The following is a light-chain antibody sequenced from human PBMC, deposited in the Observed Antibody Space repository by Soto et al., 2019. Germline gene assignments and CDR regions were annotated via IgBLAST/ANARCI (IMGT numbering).Light chain of an antibody. J-gene: IGKJ5*01. V-gene: IGKV1-39*01. Sequence: DIQMTQSPSSLSASVGDRVTITCRASQRISTYLNWYQQKPGKAPKFLIYDASNLQSGVPSRFSGGGSGTDFTLTISSLQPEDFATYYCQQSYSTSITFGQGTRLEIK. CDR3: QQSYSTSIT. CDR2: DAS. CDR1: QRISTY.